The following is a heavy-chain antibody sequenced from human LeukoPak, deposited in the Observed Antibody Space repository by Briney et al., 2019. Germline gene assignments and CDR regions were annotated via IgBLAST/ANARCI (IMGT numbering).Heavy chain of an antibody. J-gene: IGHJ4*02. V-gene: IGHV3-53*01. CDR1: GFIVSSNY. CDR2: IYSGGRT. D-gene: IGHD2-21*02. CDR3: ARGDVYFDY. Sequence: GGSLRLSCVASGFIVSSNYMSWVRQAPGKRLEWVSVIYSGGRTYYADSVKGRFTISRDNSKSTLYLQMNSLRAEDTAVYYCARGDVYFDYWGQGTLVTVSS.